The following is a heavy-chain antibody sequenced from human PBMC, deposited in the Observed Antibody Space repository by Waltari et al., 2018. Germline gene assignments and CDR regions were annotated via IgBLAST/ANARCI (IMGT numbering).Heavy chain of an antibody. CDR3: ARERVVHWFDP. Sequence: QVQLQESGPGLVKPSETLSLTCAVSGYSISSGYYWGWIRQPPGKGLEWIGSIYHSGSTYYNPSLKSRVTISVDTSKNQVSLKLSSVTAADTAVYYCARERVVHWFDPWGQGTLVTVSS. CDR1: GYSISSGYY. D-gene: IGHD3-3*01. J-gene: IGHJ5*02. CDR2: IYHSGST. V-gene: IGHV4-38-2*02.